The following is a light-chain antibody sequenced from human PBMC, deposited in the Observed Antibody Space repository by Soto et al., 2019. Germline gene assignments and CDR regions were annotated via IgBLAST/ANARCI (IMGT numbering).Light chain of an antibody. Sequence: QSVLTQPASVSGSPGQSITISCTGTPSDVGTYNFVSWYQQYPGKAPKLMIYEVSKRPSGVSNRFSGSKSANTASLTISGLQAEDEADYYCCSYAGSYSFDVFGNGTKVTVL. J-gene: IGLJ1*01. CDR1: PSDVGTYNF. V-gene: IGLV2-23*02. CDR3: CSYAGSYSFDV. CDR2: EVS.